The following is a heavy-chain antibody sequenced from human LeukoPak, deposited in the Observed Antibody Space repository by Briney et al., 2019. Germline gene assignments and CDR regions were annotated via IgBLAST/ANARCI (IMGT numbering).Heavy chain of an antibody. Sequence: GGSLRLSCAASGFTFSSYSMNWVRQAPGKGLEWVSSISSSSSYIYYADSVKGRFTISRDNAKNSLYLQMNSLRAEDTAVYYCARDLNGYSSGWYGYYYGMDVWGQGTTVTVSS. V-gene: IGHV3-21*01. CDR3: ARDLNGYSSGWYGYYYGMDV. D-gene: IGHD6-19*01. J-gene: IGHJ6*02. CDR1: GFTFSSYS. CDR2: ISSSSSYI.